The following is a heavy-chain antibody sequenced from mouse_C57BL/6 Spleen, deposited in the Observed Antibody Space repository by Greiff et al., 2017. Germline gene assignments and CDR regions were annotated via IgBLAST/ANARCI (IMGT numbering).Heavy chain of an antibody. V-gene: IGHV1-54*01. J-gene: IGHJ4*01. CDR3: AKHYDLYYYAMDD. Sequence: QVQLQQSGAELVRPGTSVKVSCKASGYAFTNYLIEWVKQRPGQGLEWIGVINPGSGGTNYNEKFKGKATLTADKSSSTAYMQLSSLTSEDSAVYFCAKHYDLYYYAMDDWGQGTSVTVSS. D-gene: IGHD2-4*01. CDR2: INPGSGGT. CDR1: GYAFTNYL.